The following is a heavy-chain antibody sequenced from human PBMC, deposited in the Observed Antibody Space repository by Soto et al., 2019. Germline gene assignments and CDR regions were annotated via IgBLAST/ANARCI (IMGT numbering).Heavy chain of an antibody. V-gene: IGHV3-64*01. Sequence: PGGSLRLSCAASGFTFSSYAMHWVRQAPGKGLEYVLAISSNGGSTYYAISVKGRFTISRDNSKNMLYLQMGSLRAEDMALYYCARAYYRGQWLVPLAFDIWGQGTMVTVSS. J-gene: IGHJ3*02. CDR1: GFTFSSYA. CDR3: ARAYYRGQWLVPLAFDI. D-gene: IGHD6-19*01. CDR2: ISSNGGST.